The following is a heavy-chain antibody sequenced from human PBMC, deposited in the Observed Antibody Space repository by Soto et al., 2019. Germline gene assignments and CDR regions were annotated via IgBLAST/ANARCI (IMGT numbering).Heavy chain of an antibody. V-gene: IGHV3-30-3*01. CDR3: ARDRSSSWYENYYGMDV. Sequence: GGSLRLSCAASGFTFSSYAMHWVRQAPGKGLEWVAVISYDGSNKYDADSVKGRFTISRDNSKNTLYLQMNSLRAEDTAVYYCARDRSSSWYENYYGMDVWGQGTTVTVSS. CDR1: GFTFSSYA. CDR2: ISYDGSNK. J-gene: IGHJ6*02. D-gene: IGHD6-13*01.